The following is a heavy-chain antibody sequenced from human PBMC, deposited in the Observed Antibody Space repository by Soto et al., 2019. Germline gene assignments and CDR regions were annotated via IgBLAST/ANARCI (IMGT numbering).Heavy chain of an antibody. CDR2: IYWDDDK. CDR1: GFSLSTSGVR. D-gene: IGHD6-19*01. V-gene: IGHV2-5*02. CDR3: AHSRGWSPYFDY. Sequence: QITLKESGPTLVKPTQTLTLTCTFSGFSLSTSGVRVGWIRQPPGKALEWLALIYWDDDKRYSPSLKSRLTITKDTLNNQVVLTMTNMDPVDTATYYCAHSRGWSPYFDYWGQGTLVTVSS. J-gene: IGHJ4*02.